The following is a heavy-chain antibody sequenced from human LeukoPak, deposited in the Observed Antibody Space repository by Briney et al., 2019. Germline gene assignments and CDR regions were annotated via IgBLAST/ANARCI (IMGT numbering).Heavy chain of an antibody. V-gene: IGHV3-9*01. CDR1: GFIFDDLG. J-gene: IGHJ3*02. Sequence: GGSLRLSCAASGFIFDDLGMHWVRQAPGKGLEWVSGISWSSGIIGYADSVKGRFTISRDNAKNSLDLQMESLRVEDTAVYYCAKDTGSPADAITMEDNAFDIWGQGTMVTVSS. D-gene: IGHD3-3*01. CDR3: AKDTGSPADAITMEDNAFDI. CDR2: ISWSSGII.